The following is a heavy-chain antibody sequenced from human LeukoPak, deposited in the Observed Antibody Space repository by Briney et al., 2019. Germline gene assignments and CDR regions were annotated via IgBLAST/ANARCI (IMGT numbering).Heavy chain of an antibody. CDR1: GYTFTVYY. D-gene: IGHD2-15*01. V-gene: IGHV1-2*02. J-gene: IGHJ4*02. Sequence: ASVTVSYKASGYTFTVYYMHWVPQAPGQGLEGMGWINPNSGGTNYAQKFQGRVTMTRDTSISTAYMELSRLRADDTAVYYCARDRAAVNFDYWGQGTLVTVSS. CDR3: ARDRAAVNFDY. CDR2: INPNSGGT.